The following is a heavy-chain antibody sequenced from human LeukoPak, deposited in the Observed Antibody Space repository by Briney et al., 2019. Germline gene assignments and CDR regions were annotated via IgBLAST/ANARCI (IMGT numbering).Heavy chain of an antibody. V-gene: IGHV1-18*01. CDR1: GYTFTSYG. CDR3: ARDSDHYYDSSGYYLTDY. D-gene: IGHD3-22*01. CDR2: ISAYNGNT. Sequence: ASVKVSCKASGYTFTSYGISWVRQAPGQGLEWMGWISAYNGNTNYAQKLQGRVTMTTDTSTSTAYMELRSLRSDDTAVYYCARDSDHYYDSSGYYLTDYWGQGTLVTVS. J-gene: IGHJ4*02.